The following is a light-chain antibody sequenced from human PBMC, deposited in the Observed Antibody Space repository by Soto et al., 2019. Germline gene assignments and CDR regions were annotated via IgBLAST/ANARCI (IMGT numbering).Light chain of an antibody. J-gene: IGKJ1*01. CDR3: PQDYTYPWT. Sequence: IQMTQSPSSLSASVGDRVTITCRASQGISNELGWYQQRPGKAPKVLIYGASNLQSGVPSRFSGSASGTDFTLTISSLQPEDFATYYCPQDYTYPWTFGQGTKVEMK. CDR1: QGISNE. CDR2: GAS. V-gene: IGKV1-6*01.